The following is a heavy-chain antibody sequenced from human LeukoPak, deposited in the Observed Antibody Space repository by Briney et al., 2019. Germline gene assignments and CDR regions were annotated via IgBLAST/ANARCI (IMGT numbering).Heavy chain of an antibody. D-gene: IGHD3-22*01. V-gene: IGHV3-9*01. Sequence: PGRSLRLSCAASGFTFDDYAMHWVRQAPGKGLEWVSGISWNSGSIGYADSVKGRFTISRDNAKNSLYLQMNSLRAEDTALYYCAKDLGDSYAFDIWGQGTMVTVSS. CDR1: GFTFDDYA. CDR3: AKDLGDSYAFDI. J-gene: IGHJ3*02. CDR2: ISWNSGSI.